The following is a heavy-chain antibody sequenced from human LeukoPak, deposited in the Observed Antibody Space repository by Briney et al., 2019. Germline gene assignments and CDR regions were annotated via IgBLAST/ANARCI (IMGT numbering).Heavy chain of an antibody. CDR1: GYTFTYYA. Sequence: ASVKVSCTASGYTFTYYAMHWVRQAPGQRLEWMGWINTGNGNTKYSQNFQGRVTITRDTSASKGYMELSSLRSEDTAVYYCARPAGRLGSSVLPPDYWGQGTLVTVSS. CDR2: INTGNGNT. CDR3: ARPAGRLGSSVLPPDY. J-gene: IGHJ4*02. D-gene: IGHD6-13*01. V-gene: IGHV1-3*04.